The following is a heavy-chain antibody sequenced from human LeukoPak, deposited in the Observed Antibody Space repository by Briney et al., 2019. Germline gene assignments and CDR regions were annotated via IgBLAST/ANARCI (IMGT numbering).Heavy chain of an antibody. D-gene: IGHD2-2*01. CDR1: GYTFTSHS. J-gene: IGHJ4*02. V-gene: IGHV1-3*04. Sequence: ASVKVSCKASGYTFTSHSMHWVRQAPGQRLDWMGWINTGNGNTKYSQKFQGRVTITMDKSATTAYMELSSLRSEDTAVYYCARAAVAAAPLPHFDYWAREPWSPSPQ. CDR3: ARAAVAAAPLPHFDY. CDR2: INTGNGNT.